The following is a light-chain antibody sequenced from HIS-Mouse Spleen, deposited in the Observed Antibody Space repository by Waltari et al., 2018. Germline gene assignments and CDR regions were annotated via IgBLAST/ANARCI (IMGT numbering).Light chain of an antibody. CDR3: QQYYSTPYK. Sequence: DIVMTQSPDSLAVSLGERATINCKSSQSVLYSSNNKNYLAWYQQKPGQPPKLLIYWASTRESWVPDRFSGRGSGTDFTLTISSLQAEDVAVYYCQQYYSTPYKFGQGTKLEIK. CDR1: QSVLYSSNNKNY. CDR2: WAS. V-gene: IGKV4-1*01. J-gene: IGKJ2*01.